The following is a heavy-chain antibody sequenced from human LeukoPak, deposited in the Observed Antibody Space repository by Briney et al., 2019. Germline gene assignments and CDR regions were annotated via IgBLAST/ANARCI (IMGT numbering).Heavy chain of an antibody. J-gene: IGHJ4*02. CDR3: ARDLSKFDYVWGSYRPLDY. CDR2: IYYSGST. Sequence: PSETLSLTCTVSGGSISSSSYYWGWIRQPPGKGLEWIGSIYYSGSTYYNPSLKSRVTISVDTSKNQFSLKLSSVTAADTAVYYCARDLSKFDYVWGSYRPLDYWGQGTLVTVSS. D-gene: IGHD3-16*02. CDR1: GGSISSSSYY. V-gene: IGHV4-39*07.